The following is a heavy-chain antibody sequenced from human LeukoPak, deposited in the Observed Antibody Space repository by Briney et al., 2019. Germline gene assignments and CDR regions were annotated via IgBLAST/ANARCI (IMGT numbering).Heavy chain of an antibody. J-gene: IGHJ4*02. CDR1: GFTFSSYS. CDR2: ISSSSSYI. V-gene: IGHV3-21*01. Sequence: PGGSLRLSCAASGFTFSSYSMNWVRQAPGKGLEWVSSISSSSSYIYCADSVKGRFTISRDNAKNSLYLQMNSLRAEDTAVHYCARDPYPYDSSGWVDYWGQGTLVTVSS. D-gene: IGHD3-22*01. CDR3: ARDPYPYDSSGWVDY.